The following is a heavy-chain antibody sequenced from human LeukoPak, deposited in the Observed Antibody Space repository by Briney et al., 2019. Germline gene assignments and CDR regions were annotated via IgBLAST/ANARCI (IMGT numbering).Heavy chain of an antibody. V-gene: IGHV4-61*02. CDR2: IYTSGST. CDR1: GDSISSGNYY. CDR3: ARDVLLDWYFDL. J-gene: IGHJ2*01. Sequence: PSETLSLTCTVSGDSISSGNYYWSWIRQPAGNGLEWIGRIYTSGSTNYNPSLKSRVTISVDTSKNQFSLKLSSVTAADTAVYYCARDVLLDWYFDLWGRGTLVTVSS. D-gene: IGHD3-10*01.